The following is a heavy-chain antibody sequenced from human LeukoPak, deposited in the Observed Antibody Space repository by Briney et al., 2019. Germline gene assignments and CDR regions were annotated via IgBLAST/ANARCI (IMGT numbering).Heavy chain of an antibody. V-gene: IGHV3-48*03. J-gene: IGHJ4*02. CDR3: ARVTTIYFDY. Sequence: AGGSLRLSCAASGFTFSSYEMSWVRQAPGKGLEWVSYISSSGSTIYYADSVKGRFTISRDNAKNSLYLQMNSLRAEDTAVYYCARVTTIYFDYWGQGTLVTVSS. CDR1: GFTFSSYE. CDR2: ISSSGSTI. D-gene: IGHD5-12*01.